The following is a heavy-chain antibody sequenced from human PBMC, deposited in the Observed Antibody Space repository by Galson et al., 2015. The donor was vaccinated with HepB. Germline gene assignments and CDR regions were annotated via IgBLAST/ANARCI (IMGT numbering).Heavy chain of an antibody. CDR3: ARDRGTVELLLPPDY. J-gene: IGHJ4*02. Sequence: SLRLSCAASGFKFSSYSMNWVRQAPGKGLEWISYISTSSSTIHYADAVKGRFTISSANAKRSVYLDMNSLRDEDTAVYYCARDRGTVELLLPPDYWGQGTLVTVSS. CDR2: ISTSSSTI. V-gene: IGHV3-48*02. D-gene: IGHD3-10*01. CDR1: GFKFSSYS.